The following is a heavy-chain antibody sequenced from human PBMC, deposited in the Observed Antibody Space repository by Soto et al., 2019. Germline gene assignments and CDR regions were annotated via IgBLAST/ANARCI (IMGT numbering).Heavy chain of an antibody. Sequence: QVQLVESGGGVVQPGRSLRLSCAASGFTFSSYGMHWVRQAPGKGLEWVAVIWYDGSNKYYADSVKGRFTISRDNSMITLYLQMNSLRAEDTAVYYCARDGIQLWSEYYYYYMDVWGKGTTVTVSS. D-gene: IGHD5-18*01. V-gene: IGHV3-33*01. CDR1: GFTFSSYG. CDR2: IWYDGSNK. CDR3: ARDGIQLWSEYYYYYMDV. J-gene: IGHJ6*03.